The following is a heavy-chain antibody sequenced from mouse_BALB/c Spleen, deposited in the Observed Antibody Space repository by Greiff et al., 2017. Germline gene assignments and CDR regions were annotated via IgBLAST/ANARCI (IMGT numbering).Heavy chain of an antibody. V-gene: IGHV1-7*01. CDR3: ARSDYYGSSPWFAY. Sequence: VKLVESGAELAKPGASVKMSCKASGYTFTSYWMHWVKQRPGQGLEWIGYINPSTGYTEYNQKFKDKATLTADKSSITAYMQLSSLTSEDSAVYYCARSDYYGSSPWFAYWGQGTLVTVSA. D-gene: IGHD1-1*01. CDR1: GYTFTSYW. CDR2: INPSTGYT. J-gene: IGHJ3*01.